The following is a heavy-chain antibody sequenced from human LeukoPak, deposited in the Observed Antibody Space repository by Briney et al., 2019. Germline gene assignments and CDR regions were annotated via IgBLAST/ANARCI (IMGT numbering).Heavy chain of an antibody. Sequence: SETQSLTCIVSGYSISSGYYWGWIRQPPGKGLEWIGNLYHSGSTYYNPSLRSRATISGDTSKNQFSLSLSSVTAADTAVYYCARECSSTTCYTRSFDPWGQGTLVTVSS. CDR1: GYSISSGYY. D-gene: IGHD2-2*02. CDR2: LYHSGST. CDR3: ARECSSTTCYTRSFDP. J-gene: IGHJ5*02. V-gene: IGHV4-38-2*02.